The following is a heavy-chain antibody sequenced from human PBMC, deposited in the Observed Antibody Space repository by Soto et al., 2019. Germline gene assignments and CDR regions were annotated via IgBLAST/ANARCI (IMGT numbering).Heavy chain of an antibody. Sequence: SQTLSLTCAISGDSVSSNSAAWNWIRQSPSRGLEWLGRKYYRAKRYNDYAVSVKSQITTNPDTSKNQFSLQLNSVTPEDTAVHSYAGAARSNDAFDIWGQGTMVTGS. CDR3: AGAARSNDAFDI. J-gene: IGHJ3*02. V-gene: IGHV6-1*01. D-gene: IGHD6-13*01. CDR2: KYYRAKRYN. CDR1: GDSVSSNSAA.